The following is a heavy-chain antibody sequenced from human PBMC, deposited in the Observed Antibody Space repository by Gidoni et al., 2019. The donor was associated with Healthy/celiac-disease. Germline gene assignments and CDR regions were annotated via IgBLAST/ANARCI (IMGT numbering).Heavy chain of an antibody. Sequence: QVQLQQWGAGLLKPSETLSLTCGVYGGSFSGYYWIWNRQPPGKGLEWIGEINHSGSTYYNPSLKSRVPISVDTSKNQFSLKLSSVTAADTAVYYCARGRSGGQVGPLGYWGQGTLVTVSS. V-gene: IGHV4-34*01. CDR2: INHSGST. CDR3: ARGRSGGQVGPLGY. D-gene: IGHD3-10*01. CDR1: GGSFSGYY. J-gene: IGHJ4*02.